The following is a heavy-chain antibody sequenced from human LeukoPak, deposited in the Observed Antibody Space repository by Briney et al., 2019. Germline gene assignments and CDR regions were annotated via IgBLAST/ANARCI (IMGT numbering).Heavy chain of an antibody. D-gene: IGHD6-19*01. J-gene: IGHJ4*02. Sequence: GGSLRLSCSASGFTFITHGMHWVRQAPGKGLEWVAFIWADGSHQNYADSVKGRFTISRDNSKSTLYLQMNSLRVEDTSVYFCARDPPGSGWAFWAWGQGTLVSVSS. CDR2: IWADGSHQ. CDR1: GFTFITHG. CDR3: ARDPPGSGWAFWA. V-gene: IGHV3-33*01.